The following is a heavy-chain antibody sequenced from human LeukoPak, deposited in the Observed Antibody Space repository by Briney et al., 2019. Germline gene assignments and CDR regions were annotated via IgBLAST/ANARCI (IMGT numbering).Heavy chain of an antibody. CDR2: ISTSSSYI. CDR1: GFTFSSYN. Sequence: GGPLRLSCAASGFTFSSYNMNWVRQAPGKGLEWVSSISTSSSYIYYADSVKGRFTISRDNAKNSLYLQMNSLRAEDTAVYYCARDQVSVAGTGIDYWGQGTLVTVSS. J-gene: IGHJ4*02. V-gene: IGHV3-21*01. CDR3: ARDQVSVAGTGIDY. D-gene: IGHD6-19*01.